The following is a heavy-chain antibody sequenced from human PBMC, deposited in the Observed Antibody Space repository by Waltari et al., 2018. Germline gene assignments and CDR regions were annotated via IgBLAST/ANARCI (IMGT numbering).Heavy chain of an antibody. CDR3: ATSLGDYFDY. J-gene: IGHJ4*02. CDR2: IYHSGST. CDR1: GYSISSGYS. Sequence: QVQLQESGPGLVKPSETLSLTCAVSGYSISSGYSWGWIRQPPGKGLEWIGSIYHSGSTYYNPSLKSRVTISVDTSKNQFSLKLSSVTAADTAVYYCATSLGDYFDYWGQGTLVTVSS. V-gene: IGHV4-38-2*01.